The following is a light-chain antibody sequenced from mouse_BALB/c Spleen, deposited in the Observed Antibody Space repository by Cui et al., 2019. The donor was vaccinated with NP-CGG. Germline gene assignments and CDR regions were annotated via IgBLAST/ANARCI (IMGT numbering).Light chain of an antibody. CDR2: GTH. Sequence: QAVVTQDFALTTSPGETVTLTCCPSTGPVTTSHSANWFQGKPAHLFIGLIEGTHKRALGVPARFSRSLIGEKAPLAISGAQTVGVRIYFCALWYSNHWVFGGGTKLTVL. CDR1: TGPVTTSHS. V-gene: IGLV1*01. J-gene: IGLJ1*01. CDR3: ALWYSNHWV.